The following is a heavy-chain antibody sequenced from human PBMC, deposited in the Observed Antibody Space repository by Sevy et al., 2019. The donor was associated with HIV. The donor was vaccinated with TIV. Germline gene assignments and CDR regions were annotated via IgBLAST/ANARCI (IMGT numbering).Heavy chain of an antibody. D-gene: IGHD4-17*01. J-gene: IGHJ4*02. CDR1: GFNFSIYG. CDR2: IWYDGSNK. CDR3: ARGRDYGNFDY. Sequence: GGSLRLSCAASGFNFSIYGMHWVRQAPGKGLEWVALIWYDGSNKYYVDSVKGRFTIFRDNSKNTWYLQMNSLRAGDTAVYYCARGRDYGNFDYWGQGTLVTVSS. V-gene: IGHV3-33*01.